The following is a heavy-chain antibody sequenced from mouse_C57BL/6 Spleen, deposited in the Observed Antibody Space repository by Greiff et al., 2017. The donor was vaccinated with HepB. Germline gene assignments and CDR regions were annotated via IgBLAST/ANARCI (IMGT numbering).Heavy chain of an antibody. D-gene: IGHD1-1*01. Sequence: QVQLQQSGAELVRPGSSVKLSCKASGYTFTSYWMDWVKQRPGQGLEWIGNIYPSDSETHYNQKFKDKATLTVDKSSSTAYMQLSSLTSEDSAVYYCASGGYYGSVDYWGQGTTLTVSS. CDR2: IYPSDSET. CDR3: ASGGYYGSVDY. CDR1: GYTFTSYW. J-gene: IGHJ2*01. V-gene: IGHV1-61*01.